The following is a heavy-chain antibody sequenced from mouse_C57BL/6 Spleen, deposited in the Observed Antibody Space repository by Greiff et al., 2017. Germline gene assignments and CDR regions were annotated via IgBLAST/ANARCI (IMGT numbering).Heavy chain of an antibody. D-gene: IGHD1-1*01. CDR1: GYTFTSYG. Sequence: QVQLQQSGAELARPGASVKLSCKASGYTFTSYGISWVKQRTGQGLEWIGEIYPRSGNTYYNEKFKGKATLTADKSSSTAYMELRSLTSEDSAVYFCARSRYYGSPWYFDVWGTGTTVTVSS. V-gene: IGHV1-81*01. CDR2: IYPRSGNT. J-gene: IGHJ1*03. CDR3: ARSRYYGSPWYFDV.